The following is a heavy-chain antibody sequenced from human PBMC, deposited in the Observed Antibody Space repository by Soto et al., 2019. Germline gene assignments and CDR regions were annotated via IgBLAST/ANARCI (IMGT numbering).Heavy chain of an antibody. J-gene: IGHJ4*02. CDR3: ARFRRNYFDY. CDR2: INYVGRTS. D-gene: IGHD3-10*01. Sequence: ETLSLTCTVSGDSMSGFYWSWIRQTPGKGLEWIGYINYVGRTSFYSPSLQSRVTISLDSSKNQFSLILSSVTAADTAVYFCARFRRNYFDYWGQGTQVTVS. CDR1: GDSMSGFY. V-gene: IGHV4-59*01.